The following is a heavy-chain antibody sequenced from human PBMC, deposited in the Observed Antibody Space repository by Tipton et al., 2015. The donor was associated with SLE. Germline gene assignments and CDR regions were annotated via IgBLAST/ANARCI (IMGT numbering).Heavy chain of an antibody. J-gene: IGHJ3*02. D-gene: IGHD2-2*01. CDR2: ISGSGGST. CDR3: AKRSRAFDI. Sequence: GSLRLSCAASGFTFSSCAMSWVRQAPGKGLEWVSAISGSGGSTYYADSVKGRFTISRDNAKNSLYLQMNSLRAEDTAVYYCAKRSRAFDIWGQGTMVTVSS. V-gene: IGHV3-23*01. CDR1: GFTFSSCA.